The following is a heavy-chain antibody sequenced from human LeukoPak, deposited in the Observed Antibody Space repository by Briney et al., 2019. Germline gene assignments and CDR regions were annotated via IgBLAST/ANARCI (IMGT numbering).Heavy chain of an antibody. CDR2: IYPGDSDT. D-gene: IGHD2-15*01. V-gene: IGHV5-51*01. CDR3: ESRFIAPDAFDI. CDR1: GYSFTSYW. Sequence: GESLKISCKCSGYSFTSYWIGWVRQIPGKGLELMWIIYPGDSDTRYSPSFEGQVTISADESISTAYLQWSRLKASDTAMYYCESRFIAPDAFDIWGQGTMVTVSS. J-gene: IGHJ3*02.